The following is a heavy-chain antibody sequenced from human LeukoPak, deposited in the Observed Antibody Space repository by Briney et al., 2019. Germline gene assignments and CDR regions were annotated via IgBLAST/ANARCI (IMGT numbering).Heavy chain of an antibody. CDR1: GFTFRNYA. Sequence: GGSLRLSCAAFGFTFRNYAMTWVRQAPGKGLEWVSGISERDGSTYYADSVKGRFTISRDNSKNTLYLQMNSLRVEDTAVYYCARNRGTYDYWGQGTLVTVSS. CDR2: ISERDGST. V-gene: IGHV3-23*01. J-gene: IGHJ4*02. CDR3: ARNRGTYDY. D-gene: IGHD1-1*01.